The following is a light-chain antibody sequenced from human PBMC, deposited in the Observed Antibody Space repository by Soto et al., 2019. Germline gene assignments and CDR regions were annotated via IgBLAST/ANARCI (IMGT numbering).Light chain of an antibody. CDR1: SSDIGGYNY. J-gene: IGLJ3*02. Sequence: QSVLTQPATVSGSPGQSITISCTGTSSDIGGYNYVSWYQQHPGKAPKVMIYEVSNRSSGVSNRFSGSKSGNTASLTISGLQADDEADYYCSSYTRSSTWVFGGGTKVTVL. CDR3: SSYTRSSTWV. CDR2: EVS. V-gene: IGLV2-14*01.